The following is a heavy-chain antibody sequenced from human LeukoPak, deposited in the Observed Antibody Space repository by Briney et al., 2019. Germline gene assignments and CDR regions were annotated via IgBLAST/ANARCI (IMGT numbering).Heavy chain of an antibody. J-gene: IGHJ4*02. CDR1: GGSISSYY. D-gene: IGHD1-1*01. CDR2: IYTSGST. Sequence: SETLSLTCTVSGGSISSYYWSWIRQPAGKGLEWIGRIYTSGSTNYNPPLKSRVTMSVDTSKNQFSLKLSSVTAADTAVYYCAREMGSPELYYFDYWGQGTLVTVSS. V-gene: IGHV4-4*07. CDR3: AREMGSPELYYFDY.